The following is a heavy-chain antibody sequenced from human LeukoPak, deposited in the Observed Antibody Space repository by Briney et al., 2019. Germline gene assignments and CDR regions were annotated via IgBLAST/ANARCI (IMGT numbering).Heavy chain of an antibody. D-gene: IGHD6-6*01. CDR1: GYTYTCYD. CDR2: MNPNSGNT. CDR3: ARGMWQGQLVDY. V-gene: IGHV1-8*01. J-gene: IGHJ4*02. Sequence: ASVKVSCKASGYTYTCYDINWVRQATGQGLEWMGWMNPNSGNTGYAQKFQGRVTMTRNTSISTAYMELSSLRSEDTAVYYCARGMWQGQLVDYWGQGTLVTVSS.